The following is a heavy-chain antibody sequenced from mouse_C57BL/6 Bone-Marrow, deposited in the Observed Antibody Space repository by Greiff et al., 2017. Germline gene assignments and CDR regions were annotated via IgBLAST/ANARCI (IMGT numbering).Heavy chain of an antibody. D-gene: IGHD2-4*01. CDR1: GYAFSSYW. J-gene: IGHJ4*01. Sequence: QVQLQQSGAELVKPGASVKISCKASGYAFSSYWMNWVKQRPGKGLEWIGQIYPGDGDTNYNGKFKGKATLTADKSSSTAYMQLSSLTYEDSAVYYCARDGDYDDYAMDYWGQGTSVTVSS. V-gene: IGHV1-80*01. CDR3: ARDGDYDDYAMDY. CDR2: IYPGDGDT.